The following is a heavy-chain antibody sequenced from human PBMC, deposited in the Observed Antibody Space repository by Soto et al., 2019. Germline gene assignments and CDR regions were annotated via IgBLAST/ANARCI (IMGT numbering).Heavy chain of an antibody. D-gene: IGHD3-3*01. CDR3: ARVSRDYYLYYFDY. CDR2: ISTTRNYT. J-gene: IGHJ4*02. Sequence: QVQLVESGGGLVKPGGTLRLSCTVSGFTFSDHFMAWVRQAPGKGLEWVSDISTTRNYTKYADSVKGRFSMSRDNARKSVYLQMNSLRADDTAVYYCARVSRDYYLYYFDYWGQGALVTVSS. V-gene: IGHV3-11*06. CDR1: GFTFSDHF.